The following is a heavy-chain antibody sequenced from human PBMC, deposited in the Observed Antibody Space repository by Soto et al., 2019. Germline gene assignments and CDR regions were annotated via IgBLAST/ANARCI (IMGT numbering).Heavy chain of an antibody. V-gene: IGHV1-3*01. CDR2: INAGNGNT. CDR1: GYTFTSYA. D-gene: IGHD3-9*01. Sequence: ASVKVSCKASGYTFTSYAMHWVRQAPGQRLEWMGWINAGNGNTKYSQKFQGRVTITRDTSASTAYMELSSLRSEDTAVYYCARGYYDILTGYKPYYYYYMDVWSKGTTVTVSS. CDR3: ARGYYDILTGYKPYYYYYMDV. J-gene: IGHJ6*03.